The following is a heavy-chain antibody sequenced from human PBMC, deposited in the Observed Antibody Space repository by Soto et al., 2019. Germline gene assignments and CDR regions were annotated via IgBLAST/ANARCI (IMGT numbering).Heavy chain of an antibody. J-gene: IGHJ6*02. CDR1: GYTFTGYY. CDR2: INPNSGGT. D-gene: IGHD3-3*01. Sequence: ASVKVSCKASGYTFTGYYMHWVRQAPGQGLEWMGWINPNSGGTNYAQKFQGWVTMTRDTSISTAYMELSRLRSDDTAVYYCARDRRYDFWSGYLGNYYYGMDVWGQGTTVTVSS. V-gene: IGHV1-2*04. CDR3: ARDRRYDFWSGYLGNYYYGMDV.